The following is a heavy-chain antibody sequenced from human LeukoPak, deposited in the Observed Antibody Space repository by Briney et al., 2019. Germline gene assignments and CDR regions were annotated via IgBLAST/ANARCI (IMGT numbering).Heavy chain of an antibody. CDR3: ARSRIRQPVGAAGY. CDR1: GYTFTGYY. CDR2: INPNSGGT. D-gene: IGHD1-26*01. J-gene: IGHJ4*02. V-gene: IGHV1-2*06. Sequence: ASVKVSCKASGYTFTGYYMHWVRQAPGQGLEWMGRINPNSGGTNYAQKFQGRVTMTRDTSISTAYMELSRLRSDDAAVYYCARSRIRQPVGAAGYWGQGTLVTVSS.